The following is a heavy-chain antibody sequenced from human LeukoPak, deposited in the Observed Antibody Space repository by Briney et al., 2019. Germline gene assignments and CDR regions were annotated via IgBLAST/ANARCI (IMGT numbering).Heavy chain of an antibody. D-gene: IGHD3-9*01. V-gene: IGHV3-7*03. J-gene: IGHJ4*02. CDR2: IKHDGSEK. Sequence: PGGSLRLSCAGSGFTFSSYWMTWVRQTPGKGLEWVASIKHDGSEKNYVDSVKGRFTISRDNAKNSLYVEMNNPRGEDTAVYYCARDNFDWRPLDCWGQGTLVTVSS. CDR1: GFTFSSYW. CDR3: ARDNFDWRPLDC.